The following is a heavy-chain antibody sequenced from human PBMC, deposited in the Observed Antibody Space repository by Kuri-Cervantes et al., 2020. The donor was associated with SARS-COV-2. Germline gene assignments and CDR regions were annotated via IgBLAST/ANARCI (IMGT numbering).Heavy chain of an antibody. CDR1: GFTFSSYG. CDR2: IWYDGSNK. J-gene: IGHJ4*02. V-gene: IGHV3-33*01. CDR3: AREGYYYGSGNDY. Sequence: GESLKISCAASGFTFSSYGMHWVRQAPGKGLEWVAVIWYDGSNKYYADSVKGRITISRDNSKNTLYLQMNSLRAEDTAVYYCAREGYYYGSGNDYWGQGTLVTVSS. D-gene: IGHD3-10*01.